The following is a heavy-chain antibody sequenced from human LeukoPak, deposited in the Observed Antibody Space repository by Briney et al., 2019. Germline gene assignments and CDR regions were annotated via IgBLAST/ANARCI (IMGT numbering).Heavy chain of an antibody. CDR3: ARVGVDYSGNIIKYFFDY. D-gene: IGHD4-23*01. J-gene: IGHJ4*02. V-gene: IGHV4-59*01. Sequence: SETLSLTCTVSGGSISSYYWSWIRQPPGKGLEWIGYIYYSGSTNYNPSLKSRVTISVDTSKNQFSLKLSPVTAADTAVYYCARVGVDYSGNIIKYFFDYWGQGTLVTVSS. CDR2: IYYSGST. CDR1: GGSISSYY.